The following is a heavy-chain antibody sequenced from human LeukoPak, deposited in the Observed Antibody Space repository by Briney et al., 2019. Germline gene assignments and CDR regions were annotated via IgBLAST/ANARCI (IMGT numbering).Heavy chain of an antibody. Sequence: GGSLRLSCAASGFTFSSYSMNWVRQAPGEGLEWVSSISSSSSYIYYADSVKGRFTISRDNAKNSLYLQMNSLRAEDTAVYYCARSSSSSLAFDIWGQGTMVTVSS. D-gene: IGHD6-6*01. V-gene: IGHV3-21*01. J-gene: IGHJ3*02. CDR1: GFTFSSYS. CDR2: ISSSSSYI. CDR3: ARSSSSSLAFDI.